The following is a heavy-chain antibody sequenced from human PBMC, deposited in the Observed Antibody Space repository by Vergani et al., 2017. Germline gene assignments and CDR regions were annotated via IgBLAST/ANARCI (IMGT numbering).Heavy chain of an antibody. Sequence: EVQLVQSGAEVKNPGESLRISCKGSGYSFTSYWISWVRQMPEKGLEWMGRIDPSDSYTNYSPSFQGHVTISADKSISTAYLQWSSLKASDTAMYYCARQVAVAGKWWGPYYYYGMDVWGQGTTVTVSS. CDR1: GYSFTSYW. J-gene: IGHJ6*02. D-gene: IGHD6-19*01. CDR2: IDPSDSYT. V-gene: IGHV5-10-1*01. CDR3: ARQVAVAGKWWGPYYYYGMDV.